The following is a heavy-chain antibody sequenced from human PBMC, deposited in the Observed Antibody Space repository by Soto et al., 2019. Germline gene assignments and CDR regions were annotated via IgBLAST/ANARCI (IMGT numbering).Heavy chain of an antibody. D-gene: IGHD3-3*01. CDR3: ARGRGCYDFWSGLHSHLRRAFDL. J-gene: IGHJ3*01. CDR1: GGSISSYY. CDR2: IYSSGST. Sequence: QVQLQESGPGLVKPSETLSLTCTVSGGSISSYYWSWIRQPPGKGLEWIGSIYSSGSTNYNPSLKSRVNICVDTSKNQFSLQRRSMNAADTAVLYCARGRGCYDFWSGLHSHLRRAFDLWGQGTMVTVSS. V-gene: IGHV4-4*08.